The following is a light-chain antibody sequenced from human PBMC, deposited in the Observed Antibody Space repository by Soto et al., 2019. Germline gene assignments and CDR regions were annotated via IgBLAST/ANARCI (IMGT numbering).Light chain of an antibody. CDR2: EDN. CDR1: SGNIAANY. V-gene: IGLV6-57*01. J-gene: IGLJ2*01. Sequence: NFMLTQPHSVSDSPGKTVTISCTRTSGNIAANYVQWYQQRPGSSPTTVVYEDNQRPSGVPDRFSGSIDTSSNSASLTISGLKTEDEADYYCQSYGSGNHVVFGGGTKLTVL. CDR3: QSYGSGNHVV.